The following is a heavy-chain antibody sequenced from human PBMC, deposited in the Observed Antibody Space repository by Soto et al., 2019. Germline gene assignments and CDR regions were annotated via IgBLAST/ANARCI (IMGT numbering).Heavy chain of an antibody. D-gene: IGHD2-2*01. CDR1: GFTFSSYS. J-gene: IGHJ4*02. CDR3: ARALGYCSSTSCPFDY. Sequence: GGSLRLSCAASGFTFSSYSMNWVRQAPGKGLEWVPSISSSSSYIYYADSVKGRFTISRDNAKNSLYLQMNSLRAEDTAVYYCARALGYCSSTSCPFDYWGQGTLVTVSS. V-gene: IGHV3-21*01. CDR2: ISSSSSYI.